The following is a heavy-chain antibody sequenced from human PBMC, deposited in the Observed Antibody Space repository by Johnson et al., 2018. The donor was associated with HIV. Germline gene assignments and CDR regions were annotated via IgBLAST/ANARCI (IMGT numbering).Heavy chain of an antibody. CDR2: ISYDGSNK. CDR3: ARGPITIFGVVTTGDAFDI. V-gene: IGHV3-30-3*01. CDR1: GFTLSSYA. J-gene: IGHJ3*02. D-gene: IGHD3-3*01. Sequence: QVQLVESGGGVVQPGRSLRLSCAASGFTLSSYAMHWVRQAPGKGLEWVAVISYDGSNKYYAASVKGRFTISRDNSKNTLYLQMNSLRAEDTAVYYCARGPITIFGVVTTGDAFDIWGQGTMVTVSS.